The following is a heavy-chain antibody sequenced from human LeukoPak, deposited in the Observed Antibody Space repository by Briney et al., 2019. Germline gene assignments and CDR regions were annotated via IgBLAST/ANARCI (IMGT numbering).Heavy chain of an antibody. V-gene: IGHV4-30-2*01. CDR2: IYHSGST. CDR3: ASIMTTVVE. CDR1: GGSISSGGYS. D-gene: IGHD4-23*01. J-gene: IGHJ4*02. Sequence: SEPLSLTCAVSGGSISSGGYSWSWIRQPPGKGLEWIGYIYHSGSTYYNPSLKSRVTISVDRSKNQFSLKLSSVTAADTAVYYCASIMTTVVEWGQGTLVTVSS.